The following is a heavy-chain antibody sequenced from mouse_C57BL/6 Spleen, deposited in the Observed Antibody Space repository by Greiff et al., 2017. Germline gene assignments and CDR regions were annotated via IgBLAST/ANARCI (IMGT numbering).Heavy chain of an antibody. CDR3: AKWGRSSLAWFAD. V-gene: IGHV2-5*01. CDR2: IWRGGST. Sequence: VKLQESGPGLVQPSQSLSITCTVSGFSLPSYGVHWVRQSPGKGLAWLGVIWRGGSTDYNAAFLSRLSITKDNSKSQVFFKMNSLQADDTSIYFCAKWGRSSLAWFADWGQGTLGTVSA. D-gene: IGHD1-1*01. J-gene: IGHJ3*01. CDR1: GFSLPSYG.